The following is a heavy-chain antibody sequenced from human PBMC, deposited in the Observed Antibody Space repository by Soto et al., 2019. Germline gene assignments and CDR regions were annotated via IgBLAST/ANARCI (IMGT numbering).Heavy chain of an antibody. CDR1: GGSISSSNW. J-gene: IGHJ5*02. Sequence: KTSETLSLTCAVSGGSISSSNWWSWVRQPPGKGLEWIGEIYHSGSTNYNPSLKSRVTISVDKSKNQFSLKLSSVTAADTAVYYCARGLVVPAAIQAWFDPWGQGTRVTVSS. V-gene: IGHV4-4*02. CDR2: IYHSGST. D-gene: IGHD2-2*02. CDR3: ARGLVVPAAIQAWFDP.